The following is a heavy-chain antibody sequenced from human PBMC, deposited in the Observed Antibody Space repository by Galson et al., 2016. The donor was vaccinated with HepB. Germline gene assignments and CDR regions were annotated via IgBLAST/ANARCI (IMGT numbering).Heavy chain of an antibody. D-gene: IGHD1-26*01. J-gene: IGHJ4*02. V-gene: IGHV1-18*01. CDR3: ARASWEFPTTLDY. CDR2: ISVYNGDT. CDR1: GYTFSTYG. Sequence: SVKVSCKASGYTFSTYGISWVRQAPGQGLEWMGWISVYNGDTRYAQKLQGRVTMTTDPSTSTAYMELRSLTSDDTAVYSGARASWEFPTTLDYWGQGTLVTVSS.